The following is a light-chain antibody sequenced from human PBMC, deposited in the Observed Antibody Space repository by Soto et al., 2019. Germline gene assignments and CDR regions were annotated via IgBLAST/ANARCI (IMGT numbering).Light chain of an antibody. CDR3: QQYGSSPT. Sequence: EIVLTQSPGTLSLSPGERATLSCRASQSVSTNYLVWYQQKPGQPPRLLIYGASSTASGIPDRFSGSGSGTDFTLTISRLEPEDFAVYYCQQYGSSPTFGQGTKVDI. CDR1: QSVSTNY. CDR2: GAS. J-gene: IGKJ1*01. V-gene: IGKV3-20*01.